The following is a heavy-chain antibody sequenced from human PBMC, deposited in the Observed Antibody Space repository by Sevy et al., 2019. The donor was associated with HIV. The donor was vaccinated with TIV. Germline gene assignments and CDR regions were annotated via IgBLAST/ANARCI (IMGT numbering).Heavy chain of an antibody. CDR2: FDPEDGET. CDR1: GYTLTELS. D-gene: IGHD6-13*01. CDR3: ATEGVSVAVNSWYYWFDP. V-gene: IGHV1-24*01. J-gene: IGHJ5*02. Sequence: ASVKVSCKVSGYTLTELSMHWVRQAPGKGLEWMGGFDPEDGETIYAQKFQGRVTMTEDTSTDTAYMELSSLRSEDTAVYYCATEGVSVAVNSWYYWFDPWGQGTLVTVSS.